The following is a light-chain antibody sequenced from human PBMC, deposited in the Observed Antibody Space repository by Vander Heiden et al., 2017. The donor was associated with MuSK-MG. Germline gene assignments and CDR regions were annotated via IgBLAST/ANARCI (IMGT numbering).Light chain of an antibody. Sequence: EIVLPQSPGTLSLPPGERATLSCRASQSVTNNYLAWYQQRPDQPPRLLIYGASSSATGIPDRFSGSGSGTDFTLIISRLEPEDLAVYYCQQHVSAPWTFGQGTKVEI. CDR1: QSVTNNY. V-gene: IGKV3-20*01. CDR3: QQHVSAPWT. J-gene: IGKJ1*01. CDR2: GAS.